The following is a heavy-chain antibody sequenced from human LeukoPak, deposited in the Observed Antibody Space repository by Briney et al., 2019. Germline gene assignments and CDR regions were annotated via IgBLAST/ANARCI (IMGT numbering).Heavy chain of an antibody. Sequence: PGGSLRLSCAASGFTFSYYSMNWVRQAPGKGLEWVSYISGSSSSIYYADSVKGRFTISRDKAKNSLYLQMNSLRDEDTAVYYCARDRGSGSYYSSDYWGQGTLVTVSS. J-gene: IGHJ4*02. D-gene: IGHD1-26*01. CDR1: GFTFSYYS. CDR2: ISGSSSSI. CDR3: ARDRGSGSYYSSDY. V-gene: IGHV3-48*02.